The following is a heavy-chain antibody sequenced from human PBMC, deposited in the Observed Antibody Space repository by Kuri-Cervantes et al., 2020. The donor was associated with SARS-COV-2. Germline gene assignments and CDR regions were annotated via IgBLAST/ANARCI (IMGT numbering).Heavy chain of an antibody. D-gene: IGHD6-19*01. CDR2: ISAYNGNT. CDR1: GYTFTSYG. Sequence: SVKVSCKASGYTFTSYGISWVRQAPGQGLEWMGWISAYNGNTNYAQKLQGRVTMTTDTSTSTAYMELRSLGSDDTAVYYCARDRGSSGWSWVYYYYGMDVWGQGTTVTVSS. V-gene: IGHV1-18*01. J-gene: IGHJ6*02. CDR3: ARDRGSSGWSWVYYYYGMDV.